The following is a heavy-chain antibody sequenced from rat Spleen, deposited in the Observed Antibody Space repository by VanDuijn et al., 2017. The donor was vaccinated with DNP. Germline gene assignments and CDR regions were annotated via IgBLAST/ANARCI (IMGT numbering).Heavy chain of an antibody. CDR1: GFTFSAYY. Sequence: EVLLVETGGGLVQPGRSLKVSCVASGFTFSAYYVAWVRQAPAKGLEWVAYIGSPAYAPYYGDSVKGRFTISRDNAKSTLYLQLNSLRSEDMATYYCVRWNSGHFDYWGQGVMVTVSS. V-gene: IGHV5-22*01. J-gene: IGHJ2*01. CDR2: IGSPAYAP. CDR3: VRWNSGHFDY. D-gene: IGHD4-3*01.